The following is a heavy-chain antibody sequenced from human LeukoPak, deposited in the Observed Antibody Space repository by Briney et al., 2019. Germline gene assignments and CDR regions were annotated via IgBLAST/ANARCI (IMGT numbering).Heavy chain of an antibody. CDR1: GFTFSSYS. D-gene: IGHD6-19*01. V-gene: IGHV3-21*01. Sequence: PGGSLRLSCAASGFTFSSYSMNWVRQAPGKGLEWVSSISSSSSYIYYADSVKGRFTISRDNAKNSLYLQMNSLRAEDTAVYYCARDVFSGWYLGGYFDYWGQGTLVAVSS. CDR2: ISSSSSYI. CDR3: ARDVFSGWYLGGYFDY. J-gene: IGHJ4*02.